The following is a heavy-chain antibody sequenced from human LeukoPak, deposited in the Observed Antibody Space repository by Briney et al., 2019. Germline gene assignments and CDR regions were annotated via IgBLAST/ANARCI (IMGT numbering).Heavy chain of an antibody. V-gene: IGHV1-8*03. CDR2: MNPNSGNT. J-gene: IGHJ4*02. D-gene: IGHD3-3*01. CDR3: ARGGFLEWLPLDY. CDR1: GYTFTSYD. Sequence: ASEKVSCKASGYTFTSYDINWVRQATGQGLGWMGWMNPNSGNTGYAQKFQGRVTITRNTSISTAYMELSSLRSEDTAVYYCARGGFLEWLPLDYWGQGTLVTVSS.